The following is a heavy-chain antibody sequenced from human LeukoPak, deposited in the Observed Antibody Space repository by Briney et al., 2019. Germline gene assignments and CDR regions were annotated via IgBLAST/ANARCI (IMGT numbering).Heavy chain of an antibody. CDR2: INHSGST. CDR3: ARGYYYDSSGYNLV. Sequence: PSETLSLTCAVYGGSFSGYYWSWIRQPPGKGLEWIGEINHSGSTNYNPSLKSRVTISVDTSKNQFSLKLSSVTAADTAVYYCARGYYYDSSGYNLVWGQGTKVTVSS. J-gene: IGHJ3*01. V-gene: IGHV4-34*01. D-gene: IGHD3-22*01. CDR1: GGSFSGYY.